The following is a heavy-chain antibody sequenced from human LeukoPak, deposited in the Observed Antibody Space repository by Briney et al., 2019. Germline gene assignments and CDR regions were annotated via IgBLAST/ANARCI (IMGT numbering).Heavy chain of an antibody. CDR2: ISSSSSYI. D-gene: IGHD1-26*01. CDR3: ARGGSGSSYLVHI. Sequence: SGGSLRLSCAASGFTFSSYSMNWVRQAPGKGLEWVSSISSSSSYIYYADSVKGRFTISRDNAKNSLYLQMNSLRAEDTAVYYCARGGSGSSYLVHIWGQGTLVTVSS. V-gene: IGHV3-21*01. J-gene: IGHJ4*02. CDR1: GFTFSSYS.